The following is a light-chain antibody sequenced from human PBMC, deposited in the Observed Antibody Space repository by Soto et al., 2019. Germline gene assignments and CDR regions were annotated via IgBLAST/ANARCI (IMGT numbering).Light chain of an antibody. CDR2: EVS. CDR3: SSYTSTSTLV. V-gene: IGLV2-14*01. Sequence: QSALTQPASVSGSPGQSITISCTGTSSDVGGYNFVSWYQQHPGKAPQLMIYEVSNRPSGVSIRFSGSKSGNTASLTISGLQAEDEADYYCSSYTSTSTLVFGGGTKLT. CDR1: SSDVGGYNF. J-gene: IGLJ2*01.